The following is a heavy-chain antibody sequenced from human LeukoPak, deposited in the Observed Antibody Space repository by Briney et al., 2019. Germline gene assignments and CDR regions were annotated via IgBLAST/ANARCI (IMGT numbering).Heavy chain of an antibody. CDR2: INPSGGST. V-gene: IGHV1-46*01. CDR3: ARAYSSGWYVDY. D-gene: IGHD6-19*01. J-gene: IGHJ4*02. CDR1: GYTFTSYY. Sequence: ASVKVSCKASGYTFTSYYMHWVRQAPGQGLEWMGIINPSGGSTSYAQKFQGRVTMTRDTSTSTVYMELSSLRSEDTAVYYRARAYSSGWYVDYWGQGTLVTVSS.